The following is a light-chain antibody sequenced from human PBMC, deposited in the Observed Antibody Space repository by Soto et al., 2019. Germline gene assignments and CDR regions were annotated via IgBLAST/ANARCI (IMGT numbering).Light chain of an antibody. Sequence: IVMTQSPATLSVSPGERATLSCRASRSVRSNLAWYQQKPGQAPRLLIYGASTRATGIPARFSGSGSGTDFTLTISRLEPEDFALYHCQQYGSASITFGQGTRLEIK. V-gene: IGKV3-15*01. CDR1: RSVRSN. J-gene: IGKJ5*01. CDR3: QQYGSASIT. CDR2: GAS.